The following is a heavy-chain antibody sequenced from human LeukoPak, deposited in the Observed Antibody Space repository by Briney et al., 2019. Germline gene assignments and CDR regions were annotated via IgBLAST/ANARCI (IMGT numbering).Heavy chain of an antibody. J-gene: IGHJ4*02. V-gene: IGHV3-74*03. CDR1: GFTFSNYW. CDR2: IDGNGINT. Sequence: GGSLRLSCVASGFTFSNYWIHWVRQAPGQRLVWVSRIDGNGINTEYADSVKGRFTISRDNAKNMVYLQMNSLRVEDTAVYYCVRGGVVYWGQGTLVTVSS. D-gene: IGHD3-16*01. CDR3: VRGGVVY.